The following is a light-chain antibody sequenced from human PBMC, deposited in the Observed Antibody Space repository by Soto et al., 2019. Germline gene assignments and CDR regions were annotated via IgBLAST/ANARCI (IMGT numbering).Light chain of an antibody. Sequence: EVVMTQSPATLSVYTWEXYALSCRASQGIGDTLAWYQHKPGQTPRLLIYDTSTRATGVPARFSGSRSGTEFTLTINSLQSEDFAVYYCQRYNNWPLTFGGGTKVDIK. J-gene: IGKJ4*01. CDR3: QRYNNWPLT. V-gene: IGKV3-15*01. CDR1: QGIGDT. CDR2: DTS.